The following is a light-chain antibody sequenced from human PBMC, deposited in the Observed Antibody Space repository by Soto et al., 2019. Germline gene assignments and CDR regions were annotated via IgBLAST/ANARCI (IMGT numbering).Light chain of an antibody. CDR2: DVS. J-gene: IGLJ3*02. V-gene: IGLV2-11*01. CDR1: SSDVGGYNY. CDR3: CSYAGNYTKWV. Sequence: QSALTQPRSVSGSPGQSVTISCTGTSSDVGGYNYVSWYQQHPGKAPKLVIYDVSKRPSGVPDRFSGSKSGNTASLTVSGLQAEDEADYSCCSYAGNYTKWV.